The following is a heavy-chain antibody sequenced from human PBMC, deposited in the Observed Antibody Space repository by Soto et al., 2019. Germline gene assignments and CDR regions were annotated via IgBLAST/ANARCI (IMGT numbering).Heavy chain of an antibody. CDR1: GGSISNYY. J-gene: IGHJ5*02. CDR2: MYYNGNI. CDR3: ASGRNWFDP. V-gene: IGHV4-59*01. Sequence: PSETLSLTCNVSGGSISNYYWTWVRQSPEKGLEWIGYMYYNGNINYNPSLKSRVTISIDTSKNQFSLTLKSVTAADTAVYYCASGRNWFDPWGQGTLVTVSS.